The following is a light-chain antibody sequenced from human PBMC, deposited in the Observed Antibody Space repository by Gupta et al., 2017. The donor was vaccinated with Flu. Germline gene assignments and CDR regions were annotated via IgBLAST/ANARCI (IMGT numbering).Light chain of an antibody. V-gene: IGKV1-5*03. Sequence: PSSLSAAAGDRVTITCRASQRITSRLAWYQQKPGRAPQLLIYKASDLATGIPARFSDSGSGTXFTLTIXSLQSDDYATYYCQQYEEVSWTFGXGTRVEMK. J-gene: IGKJ1*01. CDR2: KAS. CDR3: QQYEEVSWT. CDR1: QRITSR.